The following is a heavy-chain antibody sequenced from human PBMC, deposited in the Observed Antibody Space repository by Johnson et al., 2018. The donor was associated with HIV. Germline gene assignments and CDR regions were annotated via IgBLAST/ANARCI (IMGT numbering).Heavy chain of an antibody. D-gene: IGHD3-16*01. V-gene: IGHV3-15*01. Sequence: VHLVESGGGLVKPGGSLTLSCAASGFIFSHAWMSWVRQAPGKGLEWVGRIKRESDGGTRDYAAPVKGRFTISRDDAKNTLFLQMNRLKIDDTAVYYCTRGVNSEGGSIWGQGPLVTDSS. CDR1: GFIFSHAW. CDR2: IKRESDGGTR. CDR3: TRGVNSEGGSI. J-gene: IGHJ3*02.